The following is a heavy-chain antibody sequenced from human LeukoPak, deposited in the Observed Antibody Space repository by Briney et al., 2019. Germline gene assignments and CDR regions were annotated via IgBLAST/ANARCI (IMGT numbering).Heavy chain of an antibody. CDR3: VRGRAWFDP. CDR1: GGSISSYY. D-gene: IGHD3-10*01. CDR2: IYYSGNT. Sequence: SETLSLTCTVSGGSISSYYWSWIRQPPGKGLEWIGYIYYSGNTNYNSSLESRVTTSVDTSKNQFSLRLNSVTAADTAVYYCVRGRAWFDPWGQGTLVTVSS. J-gene: IGHJ5*02. V-gene: IGHV4-59*01.